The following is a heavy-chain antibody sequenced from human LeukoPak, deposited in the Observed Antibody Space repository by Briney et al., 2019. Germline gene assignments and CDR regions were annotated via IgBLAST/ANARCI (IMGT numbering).Heavy chain of an antibody. J-gene: IGHJ3*02. Sequence: ASVKVSCKVSGYTLTELSMHWVRQAPGKGLEWMGGFDPEDGETIYAQKFQGRVTMTEDTSTDTAYMELSRLRSDDTAVYYCAIVGATRAFDIWGQGTMVTVSA. D-gene: IGHD1-26*01. V-gene: IGHV1-24*01. CDR3: AIVGATRAFDI. CDR2: FDPEDGET. CDR1: GYTLTELS.